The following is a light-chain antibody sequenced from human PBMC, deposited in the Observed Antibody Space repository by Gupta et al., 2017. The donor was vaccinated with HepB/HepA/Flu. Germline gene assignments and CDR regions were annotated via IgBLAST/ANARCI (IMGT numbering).Light chain of an antibody. Sequence: ALAQPASVSGSPGHSLTISCTGTSSDIGGYNFVSWYQLHPGKAPKLMIYEVSKRPSGVSNRFSGSKSGNTASLTISGLQAEDEADYYCCSYAGSSSWVFGGGTKLTVL. V-gene: IGLV2-23*02. CDR2: EVS. J-gene: IGLJ3*02. CDR1: SSDIGGYNF. CDR3: CSYAGSSSWV.